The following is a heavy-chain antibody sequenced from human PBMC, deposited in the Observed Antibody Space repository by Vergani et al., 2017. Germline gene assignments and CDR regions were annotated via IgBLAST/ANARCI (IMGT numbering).Heavy chain of an antibody. V-gene: IGHV4-34*02. CDR2: ITAIGSS. CDR1: GGSLSGYF. CDR3: ASRRPRLNLGSKSNAGTFDS. J-gene: IGHJ4*02. D-gene: IGHD3-10*01. Sequence: QVHLQQRGAGVLKPSETLSLTCVVIGGSLSGYFWSWIRQSPGRGLEWIGKITAIGSSKYCLSATSRVTISVDTSRGEFTLTVTSVTATDTGLYFCASRRPRLNLGSKSNAGTFDSWGQGTLVTVSS.